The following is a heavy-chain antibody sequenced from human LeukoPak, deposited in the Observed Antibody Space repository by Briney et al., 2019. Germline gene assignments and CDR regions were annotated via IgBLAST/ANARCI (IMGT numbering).Heavy chain of an antibody. CDR1: GFTYSRYA. CDR3: ATNYYGVDV. V-gene: IGHV3-23*01. Sequence: GGSLRLSCAASGFTYSRYAMSWVRQAPGKGLEWVSAISGSDGSTYYADSVMGRFTISKDNSKNTLSLQMNSLRAEDTALYYCATNYYGVDVWGQGTTVTVSS. J-gene: IGHJ6*02. CDR2: ISGSDGST.